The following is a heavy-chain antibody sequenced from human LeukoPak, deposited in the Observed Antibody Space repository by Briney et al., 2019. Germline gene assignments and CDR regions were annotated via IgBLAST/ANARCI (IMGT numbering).Heavy chain of an antibody. CDR2: INPNSGGT. J-gene: IGHJ3*02. V-gene: IGHV1-2*02. CDR1: GYTFTGYY. D-gene: IGHD5-18*01. CDR3: ARVSRSYGSDAFDI. Sequence: ASVKVSCKASGYTFTGYYMHWVRQAPGQGLEWMGWINPNSGGTNYAQKFQGRVTMTRDTSISTAYMELSRLGSDDTAVYYCARVSRSYGSDAFDIWGQGTMVTVSS.